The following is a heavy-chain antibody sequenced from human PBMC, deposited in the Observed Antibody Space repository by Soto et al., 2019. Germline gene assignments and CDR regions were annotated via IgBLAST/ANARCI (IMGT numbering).Heavy chain of an antibody. CDR2: ISSSSSTI. Sequence: GGSLRLSCAASGFTFSSYSMNWVRQAPGKGLEWVSYISSSSSTIYYADYGKGRFTISRDNAKNSLYLQMNSLRAEDTAVYYCARDPGVVVPAANDYMDVWGKGTTVTVSS. CDR3: ARDPGVVVPAANDYMDV. V-gene: IGHV3-48*01. J-gene: IGHJ6*03. D-gene: IGHD2-2*01. CDR1: GFTFSSYS.